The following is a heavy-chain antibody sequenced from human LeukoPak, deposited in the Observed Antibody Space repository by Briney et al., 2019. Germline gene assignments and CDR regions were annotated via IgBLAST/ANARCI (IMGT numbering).Heavy chain of an antibody. CDR2: IYTSGST. J-gene: IGHJ5*02. V-gene: IGHV4-61*02. D-gene: IGHD3-22*01. CDR3: ASSNYYDSSGYYERINWFDP. Sequence: PSQTLSLTCTVSGGSISSGSYYWSWIRQPAGKGLEWIGRIYTSGSTYYNPSLKSRVTISVDTSKNQFSLKLSSVTAADTAVYYCASSNYYDSSGYYERINWFDPWGQGTLVTVSS. CDR1: GGSISSGSYY.